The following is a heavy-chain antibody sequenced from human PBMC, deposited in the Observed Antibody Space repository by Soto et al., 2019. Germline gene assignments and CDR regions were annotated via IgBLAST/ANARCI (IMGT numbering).Heavy chain of an antibody. J-gene: IGHJ6*02. CDR3: ATNSYYSLGV. Sequence: QVQLQESGPGLVKPSGTLSLTCAVSSGSISSAHWWNWVRQPPGKGLEWIGEIYHSGSTNYNPSLKSRVTVPVDKSMNQFSLKLTSVTAADTAVYYCATNSYYSLGVWGQGTTVTVSS. CDR1: SGSISSAHW. CDR2: IYHSGST. V-gene: IGHV4-4*02.